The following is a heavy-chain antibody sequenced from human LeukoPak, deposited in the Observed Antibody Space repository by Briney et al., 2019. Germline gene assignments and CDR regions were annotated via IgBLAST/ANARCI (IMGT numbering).Heavy chain of an antibody. CDR1: GFTFSSYE. D-gene: IGHD3-22*01. J-gene: IGHJ3*02. V-gene: IGHV3-48*03. CDR3: ARGAYDSSGYYLGIGTLWHDAFDI. Sequence: GGSLRLSCAASGFTFSSYEMNWVRQAPGKGLEWVSYISSSGSTIYYADSVKGRFTISRDNAKNSLYLQMNSLRAEDTAVYYCARGAYDSSGYYLGIGTLWHDAFDIWGQGTMVTVSS. CDR2: ISSSGSTI.